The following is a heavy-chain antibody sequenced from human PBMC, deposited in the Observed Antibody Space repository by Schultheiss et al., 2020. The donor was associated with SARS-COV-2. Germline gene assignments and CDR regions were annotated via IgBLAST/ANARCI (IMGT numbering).Heavy chain of an antibody. J-gene: IGHJ6*02. CDR1: GGSFSGYY. CDR2: IYHSGST. Sequence: SETLSLTCAVYGGSFSGYYWSWIRQPPGKGLEWIGEIYHSGSTNYNPSLKSRVTMSVDKSNNQFSLKLNSVTAADTAVYYCARVGSWLQFYYYGMDVWGQGTTVTVSS. V-gene: IGHV4-34*01. CDR3: ARVGSWLQFYYYGMDV. D-gene: IGHD5-24*01.